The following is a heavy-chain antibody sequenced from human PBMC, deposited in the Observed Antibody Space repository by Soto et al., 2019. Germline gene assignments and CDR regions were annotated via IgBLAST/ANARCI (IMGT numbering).Heavy chain of an antibody. D-gene: IGHD3-10*01. CDR2: IYYSGST. Sequence: PSETLSLTCTVSGGSISSYYWSWIRQPPGKGLEWIGYIYYSGSTNYNPSLKSRVTISVDTSKNQFSLKLSSVTAADTAVYYCARSPRGIWFGELYQNWFDPWGQGTLVTVSS. CDR3: ARSPRGIWFGELYQNWFDP. V-gene: IGHV4-59*01. J-gene: IGHJ5*02. CDR1: GGSISSYY.